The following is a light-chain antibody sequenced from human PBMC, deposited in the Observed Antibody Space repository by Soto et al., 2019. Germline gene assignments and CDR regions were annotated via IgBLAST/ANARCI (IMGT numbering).Light chain of an antibody. CDR1: QSVSSSY. Sequence: EIVLMQSPGTLSLSPGERATLSCRASQSVSSSYLAWYQQKPGQAPRLLIYGASSRATGIPDRFSGSGSGTDFTLTISRLEPEDFAVYYCQQYGSSSITFGQGTRLEIK. J-gene: IGKJ5*01. CDR3: QQYGSSSIT. V-gene: IGKV3-20*01. CDR2: GAS.